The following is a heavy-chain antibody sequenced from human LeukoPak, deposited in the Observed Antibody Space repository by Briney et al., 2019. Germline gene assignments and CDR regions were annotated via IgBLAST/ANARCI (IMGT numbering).Heavy chain of an antibody. CDR2: ISYDGSNK. CDR3: AKEAYAGSRYFDY. Sequence: PGRSLRLSCAASGFTFSSYAMHWVRQAPGKGLEWVAVISYDGSNKYYADSVKGRFTISRDNSKNTLYLQMNSLSAEDTAVYSCAKEAYAGSRYFDYWGQGTLVTVSS. CDR1: GFTFSSYA. J-gene: IGHJ4*02. D-gene: IGHD2-2*01. V-gene: IGHV3-30-3*01.